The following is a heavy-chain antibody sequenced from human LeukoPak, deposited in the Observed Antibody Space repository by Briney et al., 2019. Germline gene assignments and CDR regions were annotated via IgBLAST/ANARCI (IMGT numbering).Heavy chain of an antibody. D-gene: IGHD4-17*01. J-gene: IGHJ4*02. CDR2: VNPNSGGT. CDR1: GYTFTGYY. Sequence: GASVKVSCKPSGYTFTGYYLHWVRQAPGQGLEWMGWVNPNSGGTNYAKRFEGRVTMTRDTSISTAYMELSRLTSDDTAVYYCARARSVTWTFSYFDYWGRGTLATVSS. CDR3: ARARSVTWTFSYFDY. V-gene: IGHV1-2*02.